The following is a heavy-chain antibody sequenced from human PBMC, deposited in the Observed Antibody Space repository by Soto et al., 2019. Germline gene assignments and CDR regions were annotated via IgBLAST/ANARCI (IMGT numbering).Heavy chain of an antibody. CDR1: GLTFSNYW. V-gene: IGHV3-7*01. CDR2: IKQDGSEK. Sequence: EVQLVESGGGLVQPGGSLRLSCAASGLTFSNYWMSWVRQAPGKGLEWVANIKQDGSEKNYVDSVKGRFTISRDNAKNSLDLQMNSLRAEDTAVYYCASVAIWGQGTPVSVSS. CDR3: ASVAI. J-gene: IGHJ4*02. D-gene: IGHD5-12*01.